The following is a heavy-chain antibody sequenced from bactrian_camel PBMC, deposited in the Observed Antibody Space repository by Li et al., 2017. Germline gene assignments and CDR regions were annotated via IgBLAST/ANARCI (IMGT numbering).Heavy chain of an antibody. CDR2: IYTPFNDQ. Sequence: HVQLVESGGGSVQAGGSLRLSCVHSGYTTDFNCVGWFRQSPGKEREGVASIYTPFNDQFYADSVEGRFTISQDNDKNTVYLEMSSLKPEDTAMYCCAAWRVGSDWREGSPSYWGQGTQVTVS. D-gene: IGHD5*01. CDR1: GYTTDFNC. CDR3: AAWRVGSDWREGSPSY. V-gene: IGHV3S63*01. J-gene: IGHJ4*01.